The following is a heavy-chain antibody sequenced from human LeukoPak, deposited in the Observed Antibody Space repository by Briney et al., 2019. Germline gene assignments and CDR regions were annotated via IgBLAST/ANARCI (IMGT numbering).Heavy chain of an antibody. D-gene: IGHD6-13*01. Sequence: GGSLRLSCAASGFTFSDYYMSWIRQAPGKGLEWVSYISSSGSTIYYADSVKGRFTISRDNAKNSLYLQMNSLRAEDTALYYCAKARTSSWYGPTFDFWGQGTLVTVSS. CDR3: AKARTSSWYGPTFDF. CDR1: GFTFSDYY. CDR2: ISSSGSTI. V-gene: IGHV3-11*01. J-gene: IGHJ4*02.